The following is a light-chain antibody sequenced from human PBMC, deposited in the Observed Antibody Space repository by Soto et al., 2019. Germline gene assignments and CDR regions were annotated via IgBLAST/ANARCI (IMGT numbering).Light chain of an antibody. Sequence: QSVLTQPPSSSGTPGQRVTISCSGSSSNIGNNYVYWYHQLPGTAPKLLIFRDDQRPSGVPDRFSGSKSGTSASLAISGLRSEDEADYYCAVWDDTLNGPLFGGGTKLTVL. J-gene: IGLJ2*01. CDR3: AVWDDTLNGPL. V-gene: IGLV1-47*01. CDR1: SSNIGNNY. CDR2: RDD.